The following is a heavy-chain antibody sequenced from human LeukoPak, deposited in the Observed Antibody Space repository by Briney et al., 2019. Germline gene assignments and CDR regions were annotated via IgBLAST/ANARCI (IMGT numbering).Heavy chain of an antibody. Sequence: GGSLRLSCAASGFTFSSYSMNWVRQAPGKGLEGVSYISSSSSTIYYADSVKGRFTISRDNAKNSLYLQMNSLRAEDTAVYYCARDPTLYSIVDYYYGMDVWGQGTTVTVSS. D-gene: IGHD2-15*01. V-gene: IGHV3-48*01. CDR2: ISSSSSTI. CDR3: ARDPTLYSIVDYYYGMDV. CDR1: GFTFSSYS. J-gene: IGHJ6*02.